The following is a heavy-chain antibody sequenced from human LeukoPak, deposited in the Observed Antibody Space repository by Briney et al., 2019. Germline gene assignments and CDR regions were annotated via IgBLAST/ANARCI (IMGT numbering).Heavy chain of an antibody. V-gene: IGHV1-18*01. CDR1: GYAFTSYG. CDR2: ISAYNGNT. J-gene: IGHJ1*01. CDR3: ARDKAVTTEVTQHFQH. D-gene: IGHD4-23*01. Sequence: ASVKVSCKASGYAFTSYGISWVRQAPGQGLEWMGWISAYNGNTNYAQKLQGRVTMTTDTSTSTAYMELRSLRSDDTAVYHCARDKAVTTEVTQHFQHWGQGTLVTVSS.